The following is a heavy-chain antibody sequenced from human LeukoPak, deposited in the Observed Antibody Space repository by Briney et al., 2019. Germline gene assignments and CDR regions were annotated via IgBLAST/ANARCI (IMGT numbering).Heavy chain of an antibody. J-gene: IGHJ4*02. Sequence: SETLSLTCTVSGGSISSGDYYWSWIRQPPGKGLEWIGYIYYSGSTYYNPSLKSRVTISVDTSKNQFSLKLSSVTAADTAVYYCARADPRYVSPGPFDYWGQGTLVTVSS. V-gene: IGHV4-30-4*02. CDR1: GGSISSGDYY. D-gene: IGHD1-14*01. CDR3: ARADPRYVSPGPFDY. CDR2: IYYSGST.